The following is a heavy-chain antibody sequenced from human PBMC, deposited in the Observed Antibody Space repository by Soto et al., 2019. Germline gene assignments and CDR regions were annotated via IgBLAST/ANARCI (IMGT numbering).Heavy chain of an antibody. Sequence: QVQLVQSGADVKKPGASVNVSCKTSGYSFTGYAIHWVRQAPGQRPEWMGLVNAGNGDTKYAQKFQGRVTIARDTPATTVKMDLGSRRLEDTAVYYWARGGGYGSGASCMGGIEFDYWGQGTLVTVSS. CDR2: VNAGNGDT. CDR1: GYSFTGYA. D-gene: IGHD2-15*01. J-gene: IGHJ4*02. V-gene: IGHV1-3*01. CDR3: ARGGGYGSGASCMGGIEFDY.